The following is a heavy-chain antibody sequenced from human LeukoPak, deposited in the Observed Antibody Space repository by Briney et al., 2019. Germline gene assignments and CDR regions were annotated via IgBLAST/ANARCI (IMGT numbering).Heavy chain of an antibody. V-gene: IGHV1-2*02. Sequence: GASVKVSCKASGYTFTGYYMHWVRQAPGQGLEWMGWINPNSGGTNYAQKFQGRVTMTRDTSISTAYMELSRPRSEDTAVYYCARDWGIAVAGTGDYWGQGTLVTVSS. CDR2: INPNSGGT. CDR1: GYTFTGYY. CDR3: ARDWGIAVAGTGDY. D-gene: IGHD6-19*01. J-gene: IGHJ4*02.